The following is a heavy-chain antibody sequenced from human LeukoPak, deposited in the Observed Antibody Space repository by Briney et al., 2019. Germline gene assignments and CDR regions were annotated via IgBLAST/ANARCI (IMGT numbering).Heavy chain of an antibody. J-gene: IGHJ5*02. V-gene: IGHV4-38-2*02. CDR3: ARRRGSSSWYNWFDP. CDR2: IYHSGST. CDR1: GYSISSGYY. D-gene: IGHD6-13*01. Sequence: PSETLSLTCTVSGYSISSGYYWGWIRQPPGKGLEWIGSIYHSGSTNYNPSLKSRVTISVDTSKNQFSLKLSSVTAADTAVYYCARRRGSSSWYNWFDPWGQGTLVTVSS.